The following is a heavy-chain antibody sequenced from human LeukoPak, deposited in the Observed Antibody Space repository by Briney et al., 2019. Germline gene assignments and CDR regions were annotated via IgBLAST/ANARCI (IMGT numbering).Heavy chain of an antibody. CDR1: GGTFSSYA. D-gene: IGHD3-22*01. Sequence: SVKVSCKASGGTFSSYAISWVRQAPGQGLEWTGGIIPIFGTANYAQKFQGRVTITTDESTSTAYMELSSLRSEDTAVYYCARRHYYDSSGYGAWGQGTLVTVSS. V-gene: IGHV1-69*05. J-gene: IGHJ5*02. CDR3: ARRHYYDSSGYGA. CDR2: IIPIFGTA.